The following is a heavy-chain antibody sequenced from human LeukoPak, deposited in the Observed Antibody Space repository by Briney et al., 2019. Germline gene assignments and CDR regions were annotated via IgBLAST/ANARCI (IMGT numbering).Heavy chain of an antibody. Sequence: GGSLRLSCAASGFTFSSYGMHWVRQAPGKGLEWVAFIRYDGSNKYYADSVKGRFTISRDNSKNTLYLQMSSLRAEDTAVYYCAYYSGAFNWFDPWGQGTLVTVSS. V-gene: IGHV3-30*02. D-gene: IGHD3-22*01. CDR1: GFTFSSYG. CDR2: IRYDGSNK. CDR3: AYYSGAFNWFDP. J-gene: IGHJ5*02.